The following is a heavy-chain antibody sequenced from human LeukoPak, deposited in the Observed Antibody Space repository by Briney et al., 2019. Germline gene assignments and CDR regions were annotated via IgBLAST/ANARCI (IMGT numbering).Heavy chain of an antibody. CDR3: ATDLEVPAAKYFDY. CDR2: ISSSSSYT. D-gene: IGHD2-2*01. J-gene: IGHJ4*02. CDR1: GFTFSSYS. V-gene: IGHV3-21*01. Sequence: GGSLRLSCAASGFTFSSYSLNWVRQAPGKGLEWVSSISSSSSYTYYADSVKARFTISRDSAKNSLFLQMNSLRAEDTAVYYCATDLEVPAAKYFDYWGQGTLVTVSS.